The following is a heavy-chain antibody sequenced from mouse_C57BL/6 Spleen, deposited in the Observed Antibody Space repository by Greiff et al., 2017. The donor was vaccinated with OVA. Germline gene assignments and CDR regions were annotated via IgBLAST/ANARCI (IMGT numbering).Heavy chain of an antibody. CDR3: AKCGSKGFDY. Sequence: VQLQQSGAELARPGASVKMSCKASGYTFTSYTMHWVKQRPGQGLEWIGYINPSSGYTKYNQKFKDKATLTADKSSSTAYMQLSSLTSEDSAVYYCAKCGSKGFDYWGQGTTLTVSS. J-gene: IGHJ2*01. D-gene: IGHD1-1*01. V-gene: IGHV1-4*01. CDR2: INPSSGYT. CDR1: GYTFTSYT.